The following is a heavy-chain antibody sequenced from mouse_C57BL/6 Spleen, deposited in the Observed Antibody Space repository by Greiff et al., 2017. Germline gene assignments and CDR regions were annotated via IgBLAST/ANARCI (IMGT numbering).Heavy chain of an antibody. CDR1: GFTFSSYA. CDR2: ISSGGDYI. D-gene: IGHD2-5*01. CDR3: TRGTPYYSNYGFDY. J-gene: IGHJ2*01. V-gene: IGHV5-9-1*02. Sequence: EVHLVESGEGLVKPGGSLKLSCAASGFTFSSYAMSWVRQTPEKRLEWVAYISSGGDYIYYADTVKGRFTISRDNARNTLYLQMSSLKSEDTAMYYCTRGTPYYSNYGFDYWGQGTTLTVSS.